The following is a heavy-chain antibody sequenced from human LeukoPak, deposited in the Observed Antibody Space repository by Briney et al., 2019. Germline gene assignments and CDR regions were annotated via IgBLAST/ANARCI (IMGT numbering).Heavy chain of an antibody. J-gene: IGHJ6*02. CDR3: ARDRPDSSSSRSYYYYGMDV. V-gene: IGHV1-46*01. Sequence: ASVKVSCKASGYTFTSYYMHWVRQAPGQGLEWMGIINPSGGSTSYAQKFQGRVTMTRDTSTSTVYMELSSLRSDDTAVYYCARDRPDSSSSRSYYYYGMDVWGQGTTVTVSS. CDR2: INPSGGST. CDR1: GYTFTSYY. D-gene: IGHD6-6*01.